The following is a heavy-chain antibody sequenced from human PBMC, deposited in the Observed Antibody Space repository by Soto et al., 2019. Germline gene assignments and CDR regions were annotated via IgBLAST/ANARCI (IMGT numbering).Heavy chain of an antibody. J-gene: IGHJ6*02. Sequence: QVQLVQSGPEVKKPGASVKVSCKASGYTFSNFDINWVRQAPGQGLEWVGWMDPRNGNTGYAEKFQGRVTMTVNTATSTAYMKLSSLGSEDTAVYYWARDLGDFRSTSRVFLYVVDVWGQGTTVSVS. CDR1: GYTFSNFD. D-gene: IGHD3-3*01. V-gene: IGHV1-8*01. CDR3: ARDLGDFRSTSRVFLYVVDV. CDR2: MDPRNGNT.